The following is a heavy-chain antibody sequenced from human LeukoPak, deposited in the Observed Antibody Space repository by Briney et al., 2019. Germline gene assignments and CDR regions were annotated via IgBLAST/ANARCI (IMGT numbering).Heavy chain of an antibody. Sequence: SVKVSCKASGGTFSSYAISWVRQAPGQGLEWMGGIIPIFGTANYAQKFQGRVTITADKSTSTAYMELSSLRSEDTAVYYCARGGVVVTAYYFDYWGQGTLVTVSS. D-gene: IGHD3-22*01. CDR2: IIPIFGTA. J-gene: IGHJ4*02. V-gene: IGHV1-69*06. CDR3: ARGGVVVTAYYFDY. CDR1: GGTFSSYA.